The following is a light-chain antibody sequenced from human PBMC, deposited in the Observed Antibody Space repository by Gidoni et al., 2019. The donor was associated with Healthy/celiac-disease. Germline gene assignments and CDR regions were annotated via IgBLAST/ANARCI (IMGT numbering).Light chain of an antibody. CDR3: FSYAGSSTVV. CDR1: SSDVGGYNL. J-gene: IGLJ2*01. CDR2: EVS. V-gene: IGLV2-23*02. Sequence: SALTQPASVSGAPGPSITISCTGTSSDVGGYNLVSWYPQHPGKAPKLMIYEVSKRPSGVSNRFSGSKSGNTASLTISGLQAEDDADYYCFSYAGSSTVVFGGGTKLTVL.